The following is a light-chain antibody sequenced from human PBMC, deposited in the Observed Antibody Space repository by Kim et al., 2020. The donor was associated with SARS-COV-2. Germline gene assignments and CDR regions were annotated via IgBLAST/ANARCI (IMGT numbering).Light chain of an antibody. J-gene: IGKJ2*01. CDR3: QQYNNWPLYT. CDR1: QSGRSF. V-gene: IGKV3-15*01. Sequence: VFPGERATLSCRASQSGRSFLAWYQQKPGQAPRLLIYGASTRATGIPARFSGSGSGTEFTLTISSLQSEDFAVYYCQQYNNWPLYTFGQGTKLEI. CDR2: GAS.